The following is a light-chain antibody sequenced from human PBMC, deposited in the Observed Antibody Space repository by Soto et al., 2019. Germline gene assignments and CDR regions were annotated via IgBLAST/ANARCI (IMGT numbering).Light chain of an antibody. CDR2: RNN. CDR3: AAWDDIVSGLV. J-gene: IGLJ3*02. Sequence: QSALTQPPSASGTPGQRVIISCSGSSSNIGSRFVYWYQQLPGTAPKLLIYRNNERPSGVPDRFSGSKSGTSASLAISGVRSEDETDYYCAAWDDIVSGLVFGGGTKLTVL. V-gene: IGLV1-47*01. CDR1: SSNIGSRF.